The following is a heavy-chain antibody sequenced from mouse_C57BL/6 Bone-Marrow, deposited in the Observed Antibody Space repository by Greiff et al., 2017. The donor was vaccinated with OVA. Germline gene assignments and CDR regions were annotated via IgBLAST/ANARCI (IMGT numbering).Heavy chain of an antibody. V-gene: IGHV5-12*01. Sequence: EVHLVESGGGLVQPGGSLKLSCAASGFTFSDYYMYWVRQTPEKRLEWVAYISNGGGSTYYPDTVKGRFTISRDNAKNTLYLQMSRLKSEDTAMYYCARQGYGSSYGFAYWGQGTLVTVSA. CDR2: ISNGGGST. D-gene: IGHD1-1*01. J-gene: IGHJ3*01. CDR1: GFTFSDYY. CDR3: ARQGYGSSYGFAY.